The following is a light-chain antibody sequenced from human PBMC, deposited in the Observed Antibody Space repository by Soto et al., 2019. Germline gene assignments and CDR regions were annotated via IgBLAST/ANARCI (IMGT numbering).Light chain of an antibody. CDR3: QQYVTSPLT. J-gene: IGKJ4*01. CDR2: GVS. CDR1: QSVSSY. V-gene: IGKV3-20*01. Sequence: IVCSQSAGTLSLSPGERATLSCRASQSVSSYLAWYQQKPGQAPRLLIYGVSSRATGIPDRFSGSGSGTDFTLTISRLEPEDFAVYYCQQYVTSPLTFGGGTQVDIK.